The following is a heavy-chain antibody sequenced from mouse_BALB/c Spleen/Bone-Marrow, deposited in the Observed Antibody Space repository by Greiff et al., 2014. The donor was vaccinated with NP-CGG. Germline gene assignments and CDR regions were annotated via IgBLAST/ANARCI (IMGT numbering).Heavy chain of an antibody. Sequence: EVKLMESGGGLVQPGESRKLSCAASGFTFSSFGMHWVRQAPEKGLEWVAYISSGSSTIYYADTVKGRFTISRDNPKNTLFLQMTSLRSEDTAMYYCARGGNFAWFAYWGQGTLVTVSA. J-gene: IGHJ3*01. D-gene: IGHD2-1*01. V-gene: IGHV5-17*02. CDR3: ARGGNFAWFAY. CDR1: GFTFSSFG. CDR2: ISSGSSTI.